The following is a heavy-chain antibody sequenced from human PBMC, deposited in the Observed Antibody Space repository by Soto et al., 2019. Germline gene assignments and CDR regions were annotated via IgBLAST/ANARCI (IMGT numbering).Heavy chain of an antibody. Sequence: QVQLQESGPGLVKPSQTLSLTCTVSGGSISSGGYYWSWIRQHPGKGLEWIGYIYYSGSTYYNPSLKSRVTISVDTSKNQFSLKLSSVTAADTAVYYCARDRGASSSSWRRPLDWGQGTLVTVSS. CDR2: IYYSGST. CDR3: ARDRGASSSSWRRPLD. J-gene: IGHJ4*02. D-gene: IGHD6-6*01. CDR1: GGSISSGGYY. V-gene: IGHV4-31*03.